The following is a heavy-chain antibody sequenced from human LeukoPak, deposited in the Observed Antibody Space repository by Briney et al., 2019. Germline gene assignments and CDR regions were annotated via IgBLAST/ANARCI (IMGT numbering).Heavy chain of an antibody. D-gene: IGHD1-26*01. V-gene: IGHV3-23*01. CDR2: IRGSGGTT. J-gene: IGHJ4*02. Sequence: GGSLRLSCAASGFTFSTSAMSWVRQAPGKGLQWVSCIRGSGGTTYYADSVKGRFTISRDNSKNTLYLQMNSLRAEDTAEYYCARDSGTYYPIFDCWGQGTLVTVSS. CDR1: GFTFSTSA. CDR3: ARDSGTYYPIFDC.